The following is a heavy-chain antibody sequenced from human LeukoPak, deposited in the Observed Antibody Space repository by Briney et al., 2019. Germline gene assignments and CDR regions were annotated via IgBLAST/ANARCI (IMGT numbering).Heavy chain of an antibody. CDR1: GFTLSSYA. Sequence: PGGSLRLSCAASGFTLSSYAMSWVRQAPGKGLEWVSAISGSDGSAFYADSVKGRFTISRDNSKNTLSLQMNSLRVEDTAVYYCAKGITMVRGVERRYYGMDVWGQGTTVTVSS. V-gene: IGHV3-23*01. CDR3: AKGITMVRGVERRYYGMDV. CDR2: ISGSDGSA. D-gene: IGHD3-10*01. J-gene: IGHJ6*02.